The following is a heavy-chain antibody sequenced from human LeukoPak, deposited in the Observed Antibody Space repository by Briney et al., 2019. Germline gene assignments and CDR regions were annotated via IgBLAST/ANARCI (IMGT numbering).Heavy chain of an antibody. CDR1: GYSFTTYW. D-gene: IGHD5-12*01. CDR2: IYPGDSDT. Sequence: GESLKISCKGSGYSFTTYWIAWVRQMPGKGLEWMGIIYPGDSDTRYSPSFQGQVTISVDKSISTAYLQWSSLKASDTAIHYCARQSGSTAWFDPWGQGTLVTVSS. J-gene: IGHJ5*02. V-gene: IGHV5-51*01. CDR3: ARQSGSTAWFDP.